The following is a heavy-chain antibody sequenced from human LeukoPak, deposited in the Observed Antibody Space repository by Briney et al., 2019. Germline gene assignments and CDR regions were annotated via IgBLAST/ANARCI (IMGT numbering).Heavy chain of an antibody. CDR3: TSHTPALWFGELTPYYFDY. J-gene: IGHJ4*02. D-gene: IGHD3-10*01. V-gene: IGHV3-23*01. CDR2: ISGSGGST. CDR1: GFTFSSYA. Sequence: GGSLRLSCAASGFTFSSYAMTWVRQAPGKGLEWVSGISGSGGSTYYADSVKGRFTISRDDSKNTAYLQMNSLKTEDTAVYYCTSHTPALWFGELTPYYFDYWGQGTLVTVSS.